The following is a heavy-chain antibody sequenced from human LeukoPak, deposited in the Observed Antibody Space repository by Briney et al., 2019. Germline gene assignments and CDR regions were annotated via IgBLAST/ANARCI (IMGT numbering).Heavy chain of an antibody. Sequence: SETLSLTCAASGGSISNTKRRSWVRQPPGQGVEWIGEISLTGLTHYNPSLESRVTVSLDKSKNQLSLNLTSVTAADTAVYYCSRENGAFSPFGYWGQGTLVTVLS. CDR3: SRENGAFSPFGY. J-gene: IGHJ4*02. V-gene: IGHV4-4*02. CDR1: GGSISNTKR. CDR2: ISLTGLT. D-gene: IGHD2-8*01.